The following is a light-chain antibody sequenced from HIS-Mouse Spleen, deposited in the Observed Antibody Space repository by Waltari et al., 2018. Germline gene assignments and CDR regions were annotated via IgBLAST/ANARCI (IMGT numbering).Light chain of an antibody. V-gene: IGLV3-10*01. CDR2: EDR. J-gene: IGLJ2*01. Sequence: SYELTQPPSVSVSPGQTARITCSGDALPKKYAYWYQQKSGQAPVLVIYEDRTRPSGIPERFSGSSSGKMATLTISGAQVEDEADYYCYSTDSSGNHRVFGGGTKLTVL. CDR3: YSTDSSGNHRV. CDR1: ALPKKY.